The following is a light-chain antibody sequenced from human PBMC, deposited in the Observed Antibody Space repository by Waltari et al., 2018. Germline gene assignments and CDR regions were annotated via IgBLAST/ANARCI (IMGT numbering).Light chain of an antibody. CDR2: RSN. CDR3: ASWDDSLSGVV. V-gene: IGLV1-47*01. J-gene: IGLJ7*01. Sequence: QSVLTQPPSASGTPGQRVTIPCSGRRSNIGDNYVYWYQQFPGAAPKLLIYRSNARHSGVPDRISGSKSGASASLAISGLRSEDEASYYCASWDDSLSGVVFGGGTHLTVL. CDR1: RSNIGDNY.